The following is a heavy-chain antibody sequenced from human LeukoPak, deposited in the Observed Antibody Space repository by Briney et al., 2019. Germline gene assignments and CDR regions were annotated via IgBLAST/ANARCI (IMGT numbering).Heavy chain of an antibody. Sequence: GRSLRLSCAASGFTFSSYGMHWVRQAPGKGLEWVAVISYDGSNKYYADSVKGRFTISRDNSKNTLYLQMNSLRAEDTAVYYCAKDGSEYDFWSGYYRDWGQGTLVTVSS. D-gene: IGHD3-3*01. CDR3: AKDGSEYDFWSGYYRD. J-gene: IGHJ4*02. CDR1: GFTFSSYG. CDR2: ISYDGSNK. V-gene: IGHV3-30*18.